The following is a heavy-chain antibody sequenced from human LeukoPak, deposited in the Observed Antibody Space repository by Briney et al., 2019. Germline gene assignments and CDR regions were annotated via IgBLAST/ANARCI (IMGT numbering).Heavy chain of an antibody. Sequence: SSQTLSLTCTVSGGSISSGGYYWSWIRQHPGKGLEWIGYIYYSGSTYYNPSLKSRVTISVDTSKNQFSLKLSSVTAADTAVYYCARETAKTYNWFDPWSQGTLVTVSS. CDR3: ARETAKTYNWFDP. D-gene: IGHD2-21*02. CDR2: IYYSGST. J-gene: IGHJ5*02. CDR1: GGSISSGGYY. V-gene: IGHV4-31*03.